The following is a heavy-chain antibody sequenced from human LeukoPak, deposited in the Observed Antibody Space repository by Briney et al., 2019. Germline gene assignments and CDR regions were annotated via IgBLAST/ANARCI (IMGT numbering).Heavy chain of an antibody. CDR2: FDPEDGET. J-gene: IGHJ6*03. Sequence: GASVKVSCKVSGYTLTELSMHWVRQAPGKGLEWMGGFDPEDGETIYAPKFQGRATMAEDPSTDTDNMEHSSLRSEDTAVYYGATGRSSWYQDYYYYMDVWGKGTTVTVSS. CDR1: GYTLTELS. D-gene: IGHD6-13*01. CDR3: ATGRSSWYQDYYYYMDV. V-gene: IGHV1-24*01.